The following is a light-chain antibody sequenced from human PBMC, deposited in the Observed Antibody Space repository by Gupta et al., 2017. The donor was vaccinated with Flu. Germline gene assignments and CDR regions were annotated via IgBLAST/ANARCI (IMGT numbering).Light chain of an antibody. J-gene: IGLJ1*01. V-gene: IGLV2-14*03. CDR1: SSDVGGSNY. Sequence: ITISCTGTSSDVGGSNYVSWYQQHPGKAPKLMIFDVSNRPSGVSYRFSGSKSGNTASLTISGLLAEDEADYYCSSYTSSSTYVFGSGTKVTVL. CDR2: DVS. CDR3: SSYTSSSTYV.